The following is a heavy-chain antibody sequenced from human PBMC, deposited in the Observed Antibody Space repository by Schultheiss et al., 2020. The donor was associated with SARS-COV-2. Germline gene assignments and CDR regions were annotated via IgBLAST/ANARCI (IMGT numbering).Heavy chain of an antibody. V-gene: IGHV4-30-4*01. CDR2: IYYSGST. Sequence: QTLSLTCTVSGGSISSGGYYWSWIRQPPGKGLEWIGYIYYSGSTYYNPSLKSRVTISLDTATNQFSLRVSSVTAADTAVYYCARLEEEVRGVGVLDVWGQGTTVTVSS. D-gene: IGHD3-10*01. CDR3: ARLEEEVRGVGVLDV. CDR1: GGSISSGGYY. J-gene: IGHJ6*02.